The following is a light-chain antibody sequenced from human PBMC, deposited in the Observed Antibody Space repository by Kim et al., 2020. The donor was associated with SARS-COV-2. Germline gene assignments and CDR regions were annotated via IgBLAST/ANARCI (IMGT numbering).Light chain of an antibody. CDR1: EFVNIW. V-gene: IGKV1-5*03. J-gene: IGKJ1*01. Sequence: ESKEDTVTITCRASEFVNIWLAWYQQRPGQAPKLLIHKTSRLASGVPTRFSGGGSGTDFTLTISSLQPDDFATYFCQQYRSHSTFAQGTKVEVK. CDR3: QQYRSHST. CDR2: KTS.